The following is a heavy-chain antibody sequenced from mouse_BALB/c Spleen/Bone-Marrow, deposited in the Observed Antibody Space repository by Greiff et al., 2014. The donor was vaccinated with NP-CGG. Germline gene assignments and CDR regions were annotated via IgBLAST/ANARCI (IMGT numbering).Heavy chain of an antibody. J-gene: IGHJ4*01. CDR1: GYTFSNYW. Sequence: VQLQESGAELMKPGASVKISCKATGYTFSNYWIEWIKQRPGHGLEWIGEILPGSGSSNYNEKLKGEATFTADTSSNTAYMQLSSLTSEDSAAYYCARTADGYYYAMDYWGQGTSVTVSS. V-gene: IGHV1-9*01. CDR3: ARTADGYYYAMDY. CDR2: ILPGSGSS. D-gene: IGHD2-3*01.